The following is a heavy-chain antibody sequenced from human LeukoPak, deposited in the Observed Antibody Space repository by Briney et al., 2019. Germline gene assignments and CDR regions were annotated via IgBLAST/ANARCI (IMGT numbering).Heavy chain of an antibody. D-gene: IGHD2-2*01. J-gene: IGHJ4*02. V-gene: IGHV3-53*01. Sequence: GGTLRLSCAASGFTVSSNYMSWVRQAPGKGLEWVSVIYSGGSTYYADSVKGRFTISRDNSKNTLYLQMNSLRAEDTAVYYCAKDRTPLGYCSSTSCYGLDYWGQGTLVTVSS. CDR2: IYSGGST. CDR1: GFTVSSNY. CDR3: AKDRTPLGYCSSTSCYGLDY.